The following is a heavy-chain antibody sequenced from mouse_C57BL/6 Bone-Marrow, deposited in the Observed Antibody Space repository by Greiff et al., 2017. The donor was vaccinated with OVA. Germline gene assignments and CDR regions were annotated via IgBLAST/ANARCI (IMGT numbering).Heavy chain of an antibody. J-gene: IGHJ2*01. CDR2: IHPNSGST. Sequence: VQLQQPGAELVKPGASVKLSCKASGYTFTSYWMHWVKQRPGQGLEWIGMIHPNSGSTNYNEKFKSKATLTVDKSSSTAYMQLSSLTSEDSAVYYGSGLRRGDYFYYWGQGTTLTVSS. CDR3: SGLRRGDYFYY. V-gene: IGHV1-64*01. CDR1: GYTFTSYW. D-gene: IGHD2-12*01.